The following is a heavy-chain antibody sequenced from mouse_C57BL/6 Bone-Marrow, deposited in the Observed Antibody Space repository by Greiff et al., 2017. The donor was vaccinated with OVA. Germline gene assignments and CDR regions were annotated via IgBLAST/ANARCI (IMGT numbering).Heavy chain of an antibody. J-gene: IGHJ4*01. Sequence: VQLQQSGPELVKPGASVKIPCKASGYTFTDYNMDWVKQSHGKSLEWIGDINPNNGGTIYNQKFKGKATLTVDKSSSTAYMELRSLTSEDTTVYYCARSTVVANAMDYWGQGTSVTVSS. CDR1: GYTFTDYN. V-gene: IGHV1-18*01. D-gene: IGHD1-1*01. CDR2: INPNNGGT. CDR3: ARSTVVANAMDY.